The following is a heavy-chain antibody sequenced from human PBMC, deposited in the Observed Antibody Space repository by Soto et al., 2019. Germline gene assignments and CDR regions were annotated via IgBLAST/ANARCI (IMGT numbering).Heavy chain of an antibody. Sequence: SGPTLVNPTQTLTLTCTFSGFSLSTSGVGVGWIRQPPGKALEWLALIYWDDDKRYSPSLKSRLTITKDTSKNQVVLTMTNMDPVDTATYYCAHRLGHCSSTSCYGSGSYYDYWGQGTLVTVSS. CDR2: IYWDDDK. V-gene: IGHV2-5*02. CDR3: AHRLGHCSSTSCYGSGSYYDY. J-gene: IGHJ4*02. D-gene: IGHD2-2*01. CDR1: GFSLSTSGVG.